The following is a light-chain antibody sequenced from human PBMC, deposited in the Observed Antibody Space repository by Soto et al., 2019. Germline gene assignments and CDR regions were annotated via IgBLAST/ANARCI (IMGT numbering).Light chain of an antibody. CDR3: SSYTSSITLV. V-gene: IGLV2-14*01. Sequence: QSALTQPASVSGSPGQSITISCTGTSSDVGGYNYVSWYQQHPGKAPKLMIYDVNNRHSGVSNRFSGSKSGNTASLTISGLQAEDEGDYYCSSYTSSITLVFGGGTKLTVL. CDR2: DVN. J-gene: IGLJ2*01. CDR1: SSDVGGYNY.